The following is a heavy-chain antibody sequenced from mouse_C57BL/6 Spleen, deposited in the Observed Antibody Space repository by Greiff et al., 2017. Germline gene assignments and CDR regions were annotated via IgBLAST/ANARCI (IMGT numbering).Heavy chain of an antibody. D-gene: IGHD1-1*01. CDR2: IYPRDGST. Sequence: QVQLKQSGPELVKPGASVKLSCKASGYTFTSYDINWVKQRPGQGLEWIGWIYPRDGSTKYNEKFKGKATLTVDTSSSTAYMELHSLTSEDSAVYFCARSAFGSSLAYWGQGTLVTVSA. V-gene: IGHV1-85*01. J-gene: IGHJ3*01. CDR3: ARSAFGSSLAY. CDR1: GYTFTSYD.